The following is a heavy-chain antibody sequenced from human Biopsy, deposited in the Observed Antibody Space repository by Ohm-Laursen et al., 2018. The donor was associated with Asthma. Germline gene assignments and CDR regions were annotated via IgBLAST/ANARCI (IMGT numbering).Heavy chain of an antibody. J-gene: IGHJ6*02. D-gene: IGHD4-17*01. CDR2: INAGNGNR. CDR1: GYTFISYA. Sequence: ASVKVSCKASGYTFISYAIHWVRQAPGQRLEWMGWINAGNGNRKYSQKFQGRVTITRDTSASTAYMELSSLRKEDTAVYYCARGGYYGDRRHHNGLDVWGQGTTVTVSS. V-gene: IGHV1-3*01. CDR3: ARGGYYGDRRHHNGLDV.